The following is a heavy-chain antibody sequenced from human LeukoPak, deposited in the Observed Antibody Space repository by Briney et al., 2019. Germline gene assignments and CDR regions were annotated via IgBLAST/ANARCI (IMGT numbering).Heavy chain of an antibody. V-gene: IGHV1-69*13. J-gene: IGHJ5*02. Sequence: SVKVSCKASGGTFSSYAISWVRQAPGQGLEWVGGIIPIFGTANYAQKFQGRVTITADESTSTAYMELSSLRSEDTAVYYCARVSDENSWFDPWSQGTLVTVSS. CDR2: IIPIFGTA. CDR3: ARVSDENSWFDP. D-gene: IGHD2/OR15-2a*01. CDR1: GGTFSSYA.